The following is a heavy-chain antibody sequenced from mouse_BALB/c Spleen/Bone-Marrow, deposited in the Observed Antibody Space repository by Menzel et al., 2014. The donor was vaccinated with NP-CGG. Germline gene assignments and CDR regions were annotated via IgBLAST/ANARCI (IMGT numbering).Heavy chain of an antibody. V-gene: IGHV5-6-3*01. J-gene: IGHJ2*01. Sequence: EVMLVESGGGLVQPGGSLKLSCAASGFTFSSYGMSWVRQTPDKRLELVATINSNGGSTYYPDSVKGRFTISRDNAKNTLYLQMSSLKSEDTAMYDCARDSNDYWGQGTTLTVSS. CDR1: GFTFSSYG. CDR2: INSNGGST. CDR3: ARDSNDY.